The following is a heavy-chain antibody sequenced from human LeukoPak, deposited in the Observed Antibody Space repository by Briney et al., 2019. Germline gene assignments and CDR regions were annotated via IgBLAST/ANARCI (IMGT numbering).Heavy chain of an antibody. CDR2: IYHSGST. CDR3: ARGSSSDWFDP. Sequence: SEALSLTCTVSGYSISSGYYWGWIRQPPGKGLEWIGSIYHSGSTYYNPSLKSRVTISVDTSKNQFSLKLSSVTAADTAVYYCARGSSSDWFDPWGQGTLVTVSS. J-gene: IGHJ5*02. CDR1: GYSISSGYY. D-gene: IGHD6-6*01. V-gene: IGHV4-38-2*02.